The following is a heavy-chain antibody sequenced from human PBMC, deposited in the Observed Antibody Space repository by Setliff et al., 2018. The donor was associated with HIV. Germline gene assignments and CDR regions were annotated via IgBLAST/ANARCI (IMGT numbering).Heavy chain of an antibody. V-gene: IGHV4-39*01. D-gene: IGHD3-10*01. Sequence: SETLSLTCNVSDDSISSYYWGWIRQPPGRGLEWIVSMYYSRTTYYNPSLESRVALSVDTSKNQFSLHLTSVTAADTAIYYCARHGPEETLSFGDLSSLANFDSWGQGTLVTVSS. CDR3: ARHGPEETLSFGDLSSLANFDS. J-gene: IGHJ4*02. CDR2: MYYSRTT. CDR1: DDSISSYY.